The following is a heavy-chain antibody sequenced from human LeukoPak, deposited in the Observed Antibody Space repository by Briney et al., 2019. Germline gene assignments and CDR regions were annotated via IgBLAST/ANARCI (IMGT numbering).Heavy chain of an antibody. CDR2: IWYDGSNK. D-gene: IGHD3-22*01. Sequence: GGSLRLSRAASGFTFSSYGMHWVRQAPGKGLEWVAVIWYDGSNKYYADSVKGRFTISRDNSKNTLYLQMNSLRAEDTAVYYCAREGHYYDSSGYNDAFDIWGQGTMVTVSS. V-gene: IGHV3-33*01. J-gene: IGHJ3*02. CDR1: GFTFSSYG. CDR3: AREGHYYDSSGYNDAFDI.